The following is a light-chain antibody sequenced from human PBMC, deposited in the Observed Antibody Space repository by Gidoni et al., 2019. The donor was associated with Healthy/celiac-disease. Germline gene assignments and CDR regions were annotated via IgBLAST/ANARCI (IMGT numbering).Light chain of an antibody. Sequence: EIVMTQSPATLSGSPGERATLSCRASQSVSSNLAWYQQTPGQAPRLLIYGASTRATGIPARFSGSGSGTEFTLTISSLQSEDFAVYYCQQYNNWPPLTFGGGTKVEIK. CDR3: QQYNNWPPLT. CDR2: GAS. V-gene: IGKV3-15*01. CDR1: QSVSSN. J-gene: IGKJ4*01.